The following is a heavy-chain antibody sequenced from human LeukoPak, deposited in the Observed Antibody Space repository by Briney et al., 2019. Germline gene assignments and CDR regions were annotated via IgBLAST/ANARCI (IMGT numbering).Heavy chain of an antibody. Sequence: ASVKVSCKASGYTFTGYYMHWVRQAPGQGLEWMGRINPNSGGTNYAQKFQGRVTMTRDTSISTAHMELSRLRSDDTAVYYCARGRPLRYCSGGSCYPDAFDIWGQGTMVTVSS. CDR2: INPNSGGT. CDR3: ARGRPLRYCSGGSCYPDAFDI. CDR1: GYTFTGYY. D-gene: IGHD2-15*01. V-gene: IGHV1-2*06. J-gene: IGHJ3*02.